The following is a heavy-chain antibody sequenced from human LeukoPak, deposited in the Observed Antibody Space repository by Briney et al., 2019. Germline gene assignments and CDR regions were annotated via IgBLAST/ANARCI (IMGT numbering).Heavy chain of an antibody. J-gene: IGHJ3*02. CDR3: TSYDSSGYYSDAFDI. V-gene: IGHV3-49*04. D-gene: IGHD3-22*01. CDR1: GFTFGDYA. CDR2: IRSKAYGGTT. Sequence: GGSLRLSCTASGFTFGDYAMSWVRQAPGKGLEWVGFIRSKAYGGTTEYAASVKGRFTISRDDSKSIAYLQMNSLKTEDTAVYYCTSYDSSGYYSDAFDIWGQGTMVTVSS.